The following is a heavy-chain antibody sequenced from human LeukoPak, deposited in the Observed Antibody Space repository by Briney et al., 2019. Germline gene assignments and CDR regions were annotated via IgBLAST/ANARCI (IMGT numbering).Heavy chain of an antibody. D-gene: IGHD6-19*01. Sequence: GASVKVSCKTSGYSFTGYYMQWVRQAPGQGLEWMGWINPNSGGINYAQKFQGRVTMTRDTSITTAYMELRRLTSDDTAVYYCAKTGRKQWPPYYFDYWGQGTLVTVSS. J-gene: IGHJ4*02. CDR3: AKTGRKQWPPYYFDY. CDR1: GYSFTGYY. V-gene: IGHV1-2*02. CDR2: INPNSGGI.